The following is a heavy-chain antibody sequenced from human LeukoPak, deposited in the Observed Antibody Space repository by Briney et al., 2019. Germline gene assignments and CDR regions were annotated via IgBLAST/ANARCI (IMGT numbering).Heavy chain of an antibody. CDR2: IYYSGST. CDR3: ARDSAGSSGWEFDY. V-gene: IGHV4-59*01. CDR1: GGSISSYY. J-gene: IGHJ4*02. Sequence: SETLSLTCTVSGGSISSYYWSWIRQPPGKGLEWIGYIYYSGSTNYNPSLKSRVTISVDTSKNQFSLKLSSVTAADTAVYYCARDSAGSSGWEFDYWGQGTLVTVSS. D-gene: IGHD6-19*01.